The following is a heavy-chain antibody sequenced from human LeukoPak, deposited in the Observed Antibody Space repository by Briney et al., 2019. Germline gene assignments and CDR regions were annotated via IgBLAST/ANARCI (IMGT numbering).Heavy chain of an antibody. CDR3: AKLMGVTAMDV. V-gene: IGHV5-51*01. CDR1: GYSFTSSW. CDR2: LYPGGSDI. Sequence: GESLKISCTCSGYSFTSSWIGWVRQMPGQGLEWMGILYPGGSDIRYSTSSQGRVTISVDKTITTAYLQWRSLKASDSATYYCAKLMGVTAMDVWGQGTTVIVSS. D-gene: IGHD2-21*02. J-gene: IGHJ6*02.